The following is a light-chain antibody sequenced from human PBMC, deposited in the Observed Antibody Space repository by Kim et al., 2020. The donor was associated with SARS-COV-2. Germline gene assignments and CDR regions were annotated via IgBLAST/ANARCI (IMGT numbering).Light chain of an antibody. J-gene: IGLJ2*01. CDR3: SSYTSSSTLGV. CDR2: DVS. V-gene: IGLV2-14*04. Sequence: QSITISCTGTSSDVGASNYVSWYQQHPGKAPKLMIYDVSKRPSGVSNRFSGSKSGNTASLTISGLQAEDEADYYCSSYTSSSTLGVFGGGTQLTVL. CDR1: SSDVGASNY.